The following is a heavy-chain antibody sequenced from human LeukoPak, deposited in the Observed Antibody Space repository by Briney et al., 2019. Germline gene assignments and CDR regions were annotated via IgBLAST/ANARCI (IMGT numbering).Heavy chain of an antibody. J-gene: IGHJ4*02. V-gene: IGHV3-53*01. CDR3: AKALRGWSIDY. CDR2: VYSGGSR. CDR1: GFTVNSKY. Sequence: GGSLRLSCEASGFTVNSKYMSWVRQAPGKGLEWVSVVYSGGSRFYADSVKGRFTISRDNSKNTLYLQMNSLRAEDTAVYYCAKALRGWSIDYWGQGTLVTVSS. D-gene: IGHD6-19*01.